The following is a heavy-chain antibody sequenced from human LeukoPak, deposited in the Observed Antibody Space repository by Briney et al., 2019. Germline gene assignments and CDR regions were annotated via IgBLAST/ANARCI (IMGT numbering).Heavy chain of an antibody. D-gene: IGHD2-15*01. Sequence: GGSLRLSCAASGFTFSSYAMNWVRQAPGKGLEWVSSISSSSSYIYYADSVKGRFTISRDNAKNSLYLQMNSLRAEDTAVYYCAREIHDIVVVVAANHKDAFDIWGQGTMVTVSS. CDR3: AREIHDIVVVVAANHKDAFDI. V-gene: IGHV3-21*01. J-gene: IGHJ3*02. CDR1: GFTFSSYA. CDR2: ISSSSSYI.